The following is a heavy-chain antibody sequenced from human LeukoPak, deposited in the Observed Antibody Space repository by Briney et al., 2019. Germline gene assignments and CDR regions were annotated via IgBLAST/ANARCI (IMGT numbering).Heavy chain of an antibody. V-gene: IGHV1-18*04. Sequence: ASMKVSCKASGYTFTDYYIHWVRQAPGQGLEWMGWISAYNGNTNYAQKLQGRVTMTTDTSTSTAYMELRSLRSDDTAVYYCARDRSSGIAAAGDYWGQGTLVTVSS. D-gene: IGHD6-13*01. CDR3: ARDRSSGIAAAGDY. J-gene: IGHJ4*02. CDR1: GYTFTDYY. CDR2: ISAYNGNT.